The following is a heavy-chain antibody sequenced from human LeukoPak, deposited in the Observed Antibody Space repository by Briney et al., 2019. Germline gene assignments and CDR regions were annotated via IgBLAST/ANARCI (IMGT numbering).Heavy chain of an antibody. CDR1: GDSISSSDYY. CDR2: IYYSGST. CDR3: ARIVGTIFGVEGGNNWFDP. V-gene: IGHV4-30-4*01. D-gene: IGHD3-3*01. Sequence: SETLSLTCTVSGDSISSSDYYWSWIRQPPGKGLEWIGYIYYSGSTYYNPSLKSRVTISVDKSKNQFSLKLSSVTAADTAVYYCARIVGTIFGVEGGNNWFDPWGQGTLVTVSS. J-gene: IGHJ5*02.